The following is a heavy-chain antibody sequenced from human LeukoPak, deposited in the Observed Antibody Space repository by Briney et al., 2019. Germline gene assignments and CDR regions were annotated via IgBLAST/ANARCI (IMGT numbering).Heavy chain of an antibody. V-gene: IGHV3-23*01. CDR2: IGGGDT. Sequence: PGRSLRLSCAGSGFTFSIHAMSWVRQAPGKGLEWVSTIGGGDTYYADSVKGRFTISRDDSQSTVHLQMNSLRAEDTAVYYCAKDWIPYNRVFDCFDFWGQGTLVTVSS. D-gene: IGHD1-1*01. J-gene: IGHJ4*02. CDR1: GFTFSIHA. CDR3: AKDWIPYNRVFDCFDF.